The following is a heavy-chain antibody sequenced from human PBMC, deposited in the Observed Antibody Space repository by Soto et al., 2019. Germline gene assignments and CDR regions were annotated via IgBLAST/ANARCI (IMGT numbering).Heavy chain of an antibody. CDR1: GDSISSGAW. Sequence: QVQLQESGPGLVKASETLSLTCAVSGDSISSGAWWSWVRQSPGKGLQWIGEIYHSGNTRNNPSLKSRVTMSVDKSNNQFSLNLMSVTAADTAKYYCARDSRTGCSSTDCYMSWGRGILVTVSS. D-gene: IGHD2-2*01. J-gene: IGHJ5*02. CDR3: ARDSRTGCSSTDCYMS. V-gene: IGHV4-4*02. CDR2: IYHSGNT.